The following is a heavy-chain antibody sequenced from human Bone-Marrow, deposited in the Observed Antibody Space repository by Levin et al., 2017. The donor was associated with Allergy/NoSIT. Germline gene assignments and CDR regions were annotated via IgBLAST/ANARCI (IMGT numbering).Heavy chain of an antibody. CDR2: INHSGST. Sequence: SETLSLTCAVYGGSFSGYYWSWIRQPPGKGLEWIGEINHSGSTNYNPSLKSRVTISVDTSKNQFSLKLSSVTAADTAVYYCARGGYSGYPQLDYWGQGTLVTVSS. V-gene: IGHV4-34*01. D-gene: IGHD5-12*01. J-gene: IGHJ4*02. CDR3: ARGGYSGYPQLDY. CDR1: GGSFSGYY.